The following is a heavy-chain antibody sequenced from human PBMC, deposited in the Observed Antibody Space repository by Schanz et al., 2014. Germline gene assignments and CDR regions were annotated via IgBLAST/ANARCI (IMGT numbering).Heavy chain of an antibody. J-gene: IGHJ5*02. CDR1: GFTFRNYA. D-gene: IGHD1-26*01. CDR2: ISGSGGST. V-gene: IGHV3-23*01. CDR3: AKELYSGSHYGWFDP. Sequence: VQLLESGGGLVQPGGSLKLSCSASGFTFRNYALSWVRQAPGKGLAWVSAISGSGGSTYYADSVKGRFTISRDNSNHTLYLQMNSLRADDMAVYYCAKELYSGSHYGWFDPWGQGTLVTVSS.